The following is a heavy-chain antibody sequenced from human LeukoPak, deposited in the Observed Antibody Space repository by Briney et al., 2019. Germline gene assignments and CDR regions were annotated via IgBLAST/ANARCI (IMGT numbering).Heavy chain of an antibody. CDR1: GGSISSYY. Sequence: SETLSLTCTVSGGSISSYYWSWIRQPPGKGLEWSGYIYYSGSTNYNPSLKSRVTISVDTSKNQFSLKLSSVTAADTAVYYCARVGDTAMVLDAFDIWGQGTMVTVSS. CDR3: ARVGDTAMVLDAFDI. CDR2: IYYSGST. D-gene: IGHD5-18*01. V-gene: IGHV4-59*01. J-gene: IGHJ3*02.